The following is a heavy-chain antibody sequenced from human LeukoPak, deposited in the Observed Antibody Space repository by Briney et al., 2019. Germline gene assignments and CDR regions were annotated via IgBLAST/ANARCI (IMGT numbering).Heavy chain of an antibody. CDR1: GGSISDYY. CDR2: INHSGST. J-gene: IGHJ5*02. CDR3: ARGGRGGGYCSSTSCYGLDNWFDP. D-gene: IGHD2-2*01. V-gene: IGHV4-34*01. Sequence: PSETLSLTCTVSGGSISDYYWNWMRQPPGKGLEWIGEINHSGSTNYNPSLKSRVTISVDTSKNQFSLKLSSVTAADTAVYYCARGGRGGGYCSSTSCYGLDNWFDPWGQGTLVTVSS.